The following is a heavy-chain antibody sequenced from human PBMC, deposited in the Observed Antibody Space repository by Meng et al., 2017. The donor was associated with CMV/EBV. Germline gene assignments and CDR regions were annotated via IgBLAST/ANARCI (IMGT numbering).Heavy chain of an antibody. V-gene: IGHV3-21*01. CDR1: GFTFSSYS. Sequence: GESLKISCAASGFTFSSYSMNWVRQAPGKGLEWVSSISSSSSYIYYADSVKGRFTISRDNAKNSLYLQMNSLRAEDTAVYYCARDLRGGFWQKRDYYGMDVGGQG. CDR2: ISSSSSYI. CDR3: ARDLRGGFWQKRDYYGMDV. J-gene: IGHJ6*02. D-gene: IGHD3-10*01.